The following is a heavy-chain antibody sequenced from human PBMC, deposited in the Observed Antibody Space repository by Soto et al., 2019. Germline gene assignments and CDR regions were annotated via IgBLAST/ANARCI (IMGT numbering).Heavy chain of an antibody. CDR3: TAGGYGGYDYYGMDI. CDR2: IVIETDGGAT. CDR1: GFTVSDAW. V-gene: IGHV3-15*04. J-gene: IGHJ6*02. D-gene: IGHD5-12*01. Sequence: GGSLRLSCAASGFTVSDAWMTWVRQAPGKGLEWVGRIVIETDGGATDYAAPVRGRFTVSRDDSKNTLYLQMNSLKTEDTGVYYCTAGGYGGYDYYGMDIWGQGTTVTVSS.